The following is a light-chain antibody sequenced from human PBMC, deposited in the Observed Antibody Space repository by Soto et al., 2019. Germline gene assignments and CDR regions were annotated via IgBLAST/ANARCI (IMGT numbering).Light chain of an antibody. CDR1: QSLLHSNGYNF. CDR2: LGS. CDR3: MQALQTPYT. V-gene: IGKV2-28*01. J-gene: IGKJ2*01. Sequence: DIVMTQSPLSLPVTPGEPASISCRSSQSLLHSNGYNFLDWYLQKPGQSPQLLIYLGSNRSSAVPDRFSGSGSGAYFTLRSSRVEAEDVGIYYCMQALQTPYTFGQGTKLEIK.